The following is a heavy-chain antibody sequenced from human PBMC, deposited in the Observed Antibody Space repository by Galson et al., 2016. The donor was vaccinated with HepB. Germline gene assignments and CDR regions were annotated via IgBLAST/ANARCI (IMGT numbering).Heavy chain of an antibody. D-gene: IGHD6-13*01. V-gene: IGHV3-23*01. CDR2: ISITVSST. CDR1: GFTFSSYA. CDR3: AKRIGAGGQFDY. Sequence: SLRLSCAASGFTFSSYAMSWVRQAPGKGLEWVSAISITVSSTYYADSVKGRFTISRDNSKNTLYLRMNTLRSEDTAIYYCAKRIGAGGQFDYWGQGTLVTVSS. J-gene: IGHJ4*02.